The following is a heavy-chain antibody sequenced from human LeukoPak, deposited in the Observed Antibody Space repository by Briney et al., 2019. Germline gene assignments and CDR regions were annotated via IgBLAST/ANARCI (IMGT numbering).Heavy chain of an antibody. CDR1: GFTFSSYS. CDR2: ISSSSSYI. CDR3: ARDKAGTTPYYYYSMDV. J-gene: IGHJ6*03. Sequence: GGSLRLSCAASGFTFSSYSMNWVRQAPGKGLEWVASISSSSSYIYYADSVKGRFTISRDNAKNSLYLQMNSLRAEDTAVYYCARDKAGTTPYYYYSMDVWGKGTTVTVSS. V-gene: IGHV3-21*01. D-gene: IGHD1-14*01.